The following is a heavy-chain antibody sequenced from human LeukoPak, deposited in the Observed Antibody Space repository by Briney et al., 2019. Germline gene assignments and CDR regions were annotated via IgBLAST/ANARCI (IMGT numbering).Heavy chain of an antibody. V-gene: IGHV1-58*01. J-gene: IGHJ4*02. CDR2: IVVGSGNT. CDR1: GFTFSTSA. D-gene: IGHD5-12*01. CDR3: AADPRGYSGYLPLDY. Sequence: PGASVKVSCKASGFTFSTSAVQWVRQARGQRLEWIGWIVVGSGNTNYAQKFQERVTITRDMSTSTAYMELSSLRSEDTAVYYCAADPRGYSGYLPLDYWGQGTLVTVSS.